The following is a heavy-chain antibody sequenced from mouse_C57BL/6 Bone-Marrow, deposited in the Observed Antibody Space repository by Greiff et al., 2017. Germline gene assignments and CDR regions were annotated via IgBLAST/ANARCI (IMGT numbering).Heavy chain of an antibody. CDR2: IDPSDSYT. CDR3: AREGITPWFAY. D-gene: IGHD1-1*01. Sequence: QVQLQQPGAELVKPGASVKLSCKASGYTFTSYWMQWVKQRPGQGLEWIGEIDPSDSYTNYNQKFKGKATLTADKSSSTAYMELRSLTSEDSAVYFCAREGITPWFAYWGQGTLVTVSA. J-gene: IGHJ3*01. V-gene: IGHV1-50*01. CDR1: GYTFTSYW.